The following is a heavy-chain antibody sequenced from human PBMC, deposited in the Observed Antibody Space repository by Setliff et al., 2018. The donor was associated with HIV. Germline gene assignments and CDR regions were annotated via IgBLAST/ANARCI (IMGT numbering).Heavy chain of an antibody. D-gene: IGHD5-18*01. J-gene: IGHJ6*03. CDR3: ARNGYSYGFINHYYHYMDV. Sequence: PSETLSLTCAVYGGSFSGYYWSWIRQPPGKGLEWIGEINHSGSTNYNPSLKSRVTISVDTSKRQFSLKLNSVTAADTAVYYCARNGYSYGFINHYYHYMDVWGKGTTVTVSS. CDR2: INHSGST. CDR1: GGSFSGYY. V-gene: IGHV4-34*01.